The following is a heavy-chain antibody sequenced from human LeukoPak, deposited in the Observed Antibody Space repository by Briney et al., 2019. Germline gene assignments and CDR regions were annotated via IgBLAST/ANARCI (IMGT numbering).Heavy chain of an antibody. CDR3: ATRYCSGGGCQGDY. Sequence: SETLSLTCAVYGGSFSGYYWSWIRQPPGKGLEWIGEINHSGSTNYNPSLKSRVTISVDTSKNQFSLKLSSVTAADTAVYYCATRYCSGGGCQGDYWGQGTLVTVSS. J-gene: IGHJ4*02. CDR2: INHSGST. D-gene: IGHD2-15*01. V-gene: IGHV4-34*01. CDR1: GGSFSGYY.